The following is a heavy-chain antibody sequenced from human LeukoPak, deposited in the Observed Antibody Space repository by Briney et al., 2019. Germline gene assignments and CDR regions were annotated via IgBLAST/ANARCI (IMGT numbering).Heavy chain of an antibody. CDR3: ATDSGHSFFY. CDR1: GFTFNTAW. CDR2: IYSDGTAP. Sequence: GGSLRLSCAASGFTFNTAWMHWVRQVPGKGLVWVSRIYSDGTAPRYAEFVKGRFTISRDNAKNTLYLQMNSLTIEDTAVYYCATDSGHSFFYWSQGTKVTVSA. V-gene: IGHV3-74*01. D-gene: IGHD3-10*01. J-gene: IGHJ3*01.